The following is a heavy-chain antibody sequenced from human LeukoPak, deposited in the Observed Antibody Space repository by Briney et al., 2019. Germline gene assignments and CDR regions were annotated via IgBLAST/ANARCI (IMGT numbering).Heavy chain of an antibody. CDR2: IIPMFRTA. J-gene: IGHJ4*02. CDR1: GATFSRSA. V-gene: IGHV1-69*13. D-gene: IGHD3-22*01. CDR3: ARDASIHDSSSYYFLW. Sequence: SVKVSCKPYGATFSRSAINWVRQAPGQGLEWMGGIIPMFRTANYAQKFRGRVTITADESTSTAYMELNSLRSEETAVYYCARDASIHDSSSYYFLWWGQGTLVTVSS.